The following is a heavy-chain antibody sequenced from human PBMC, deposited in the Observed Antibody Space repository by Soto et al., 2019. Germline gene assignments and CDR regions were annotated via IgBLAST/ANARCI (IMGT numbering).Heavy chain of an antibody. D-gene: IGHD2-15*01. V-gene: IGHV3-33*01. CDR1: GFSFGRYG. Sequence: GGALGLACAASGFSFGRYGMQWVGQAPGKGLEWVAVIWYDGSNKYYADSVKGRFTISRDNSKNTLYLQMNSLRAEDTAVYYCARDGYCSGGRCSSVPVFDYWGQAT. CDR2: IWYDGSNK. J-gene: IGHJ4*02. CDR3: ARDGYCSGGRCSSVPVFDY.